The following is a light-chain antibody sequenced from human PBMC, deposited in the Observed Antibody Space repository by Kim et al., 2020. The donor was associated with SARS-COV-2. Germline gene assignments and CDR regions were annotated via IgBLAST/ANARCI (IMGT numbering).Light chain of an antibody. V-gene: IGLV3-1*01. CDR1: KLGDKY. CDR2: QDS. Sequence: GSPGQTASINWAVDKLGDKYAGWYQQKPGQSPGLVIYQDSKRPSGIPERFSGSNAGNTATLTISGTQAMEEADYYCQAWDSSSWVFGGGTQLTVL. J-gene: IGLJ3*02. CDR3: QAWDSSSWV.